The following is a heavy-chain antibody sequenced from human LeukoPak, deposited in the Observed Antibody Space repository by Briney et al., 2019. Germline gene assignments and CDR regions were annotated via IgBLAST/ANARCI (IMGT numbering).Heavy chain of an antibody. CDR2: INHSGST. Sequence: PSETLSLTCAVYGGSFSGYYWSWIRQPPGKGLGWIGEINHSGSTNYNPSLKSRVTISVDTSKNQFSLKLSSVTAADTAVYYCARVRVGASDYYYYGMDVWGQGTTVTVSS. J-gene: IGHJ6*02. D-gene: IGHD1-26*01. CDR1: GGSFSGYY. CDR3: ARVRVGASDYYYYGMDV. V-gene: IGHV4-34*01.